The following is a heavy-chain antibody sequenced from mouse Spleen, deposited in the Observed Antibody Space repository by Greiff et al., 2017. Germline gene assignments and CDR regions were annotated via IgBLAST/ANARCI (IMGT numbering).Heavy chain of an antibody. CDR3: AKTGTTGRDAMDY. CDR1: GFSLTSYG. V-gene: IGHV2-5*01. J-gene: IGHJ4*01. CDR2: IWRGGST. D-gene: IGHD1-1*01. Sequence: VQLQESGPGLVQPSQSLSITCTVSGFSLTSYGVHWVRQSPGKGLEWLGVIWRGGSTDYNAAFMSRLSITKDNSKSQVFFKMNSLQADDTAIYYCAKTGTTGRDAMDYWGQGTSVTVSS.